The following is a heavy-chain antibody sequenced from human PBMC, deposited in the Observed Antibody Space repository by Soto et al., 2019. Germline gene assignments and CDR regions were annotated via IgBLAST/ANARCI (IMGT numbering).Heavy chain of an antibody. Sequence: SETLSLTCTVSGGSISSSSYYWGWIRQPPGKGLEWIGSIYYSGSTYYNPSLKSRVTISVDTSKNQFSLKLSSVTAADTAVYYCARIKRSSTTPTYYYYGMDVWGQGTTVTVSS. CDR2: IYYSGST. V-gene: IGHV4-39*01. D-gene: IGHD3-10*01. J-gene: IGHJ6*02. CDR3: ARIKRSSTTPTYYYYGMDV. CDR1: GGSISSSSYY.